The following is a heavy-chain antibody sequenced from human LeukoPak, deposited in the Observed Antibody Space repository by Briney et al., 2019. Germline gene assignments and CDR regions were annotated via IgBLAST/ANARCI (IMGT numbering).Heavy chain of an antibody. CDR2: IKSKTDGGTT. D-gene: IGHD7-27*01. Sequence: GGSLRLSCAASGFSFTHAWMSWVRQAPGKGLEWVARIKSKTDGGTTDYAAPVKGRFTISTDDSKNTLYLQMNSLKTEDTAVYYCTAGLGKSDFDYWGQGTLVTVSS. V-gene: IGHV3-15*01. CDR1: GFSFTHAW. J-gene: IGHJ4*02. CDR3: TAGLGKSDFDY.